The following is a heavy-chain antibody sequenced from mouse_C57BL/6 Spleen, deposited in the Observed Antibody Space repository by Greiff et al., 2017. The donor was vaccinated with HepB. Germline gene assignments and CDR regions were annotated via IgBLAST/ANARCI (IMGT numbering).Heavy chain of an antibody. Sequence: EVKLEESGGGLVQPGGSMKLSCVASGFTFSNYWMNWVRQSPEKGLEWVAQIRLKSDNYATHYAESVKGRFTISRDDSKSSVYLQMNNLRAEDTGIYYCTVYYDYDGYAMDYWGQGTSVTVSS. V-gene: IGHV6-3*01. CDR3: TVYYDYDGYAMDY. J-gene: IGHJ4*01. CDR1: GFTFSNYW. D-gene: IGHD2-4*01. CDR2: IRLKSDNYAT.